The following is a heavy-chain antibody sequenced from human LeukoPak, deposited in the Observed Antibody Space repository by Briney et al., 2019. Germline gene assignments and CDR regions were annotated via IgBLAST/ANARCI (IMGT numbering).Heavy chain of an antibody. V-gene: IGHV1-46*01. D-gene: IGHD4-17*01. CDR3: ARDQSGSTTVTVTTDYWYFDV. CDR2: INLTGTYS. CDR1: VYRFTTTY. J-gene: IGHJ2*01. Sequence: ASLRVSCTPSVYRFTTTYMHWGRQSPGHGVEWMELINLTGTYSKYIQEFHGRVSMTRDTSTSTDYMELRSLTSEDSAVYYCARDQSGSTTVTVTTDYWYFDVWGRGTLVTVSS.